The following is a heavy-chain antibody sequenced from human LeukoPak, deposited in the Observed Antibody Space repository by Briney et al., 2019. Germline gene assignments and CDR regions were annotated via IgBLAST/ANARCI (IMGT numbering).Heavy chain of an antibody. CDR3: ARNGYCSGGSCYSNNAFDI. CDR2: IYYSGTT. CDR1: GGSISSGDSY. Sequence: SETLSLTCTVSGGSISSGDSYWSWIRQLPGKGLEWIGYIYYSGTTYYNPSLKSRLTVSVDTSKDQFSLKLSSVTAADTAVYYCARNGYCSGGSCYSNNAFDIWGQGTMVTVSS. J-gene: IGHJ3*02. D-gene: IGHD2-15*01. V-gene: IGHV4-31*03.